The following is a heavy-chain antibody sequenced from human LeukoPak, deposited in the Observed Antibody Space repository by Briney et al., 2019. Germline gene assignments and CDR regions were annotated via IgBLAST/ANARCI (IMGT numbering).Heavy chain of an antibody. Sequence: GGSLRLSCAASGFTFSSYGMHWVRQAPGKGLEWVAVIWYDGSNKYYADSVKGRFTISRGNSKNTLYLQMNSLRAEDTAVYYCARKYCTNGVCYTGFDYWGQGTLVTVSS. CDR3: ARKYCTNGVCYTGFDY. CDR2: IWYDGSNK. CDR1: GFTFSSYG. D-gene: IGHD2-8*01. J-gene: IGHJ4*02. V-gene: IGHV3-33*01.